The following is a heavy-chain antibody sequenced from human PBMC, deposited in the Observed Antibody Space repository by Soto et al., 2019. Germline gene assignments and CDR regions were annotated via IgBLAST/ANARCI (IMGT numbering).Heavy chain of an antibody. CDR1: GYAISSGFY. J-gene: IGHJ4*02. Sequence: SETLSLTCDVSGYAISSGFYWAWIRQPPGKRLEWIGNIYFTGTTSYNPSLKTRVTMSVDTSKNQFSLRLSSVTAADTAVFYCSRVRRIGMSGSPGDSWGQGTQVTVSS. D-gene: IGHD3-10*01. CDR2: IYFTGTT. V-gene: IGHV4-38-2*01. CDR3: SRVRRIGMSGSPGDS.